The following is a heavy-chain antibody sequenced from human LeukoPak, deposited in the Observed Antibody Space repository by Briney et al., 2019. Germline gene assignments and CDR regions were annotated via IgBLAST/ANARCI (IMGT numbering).Heavy chain of an antibody. CDR3: ARDSPRLSGWLGHFDY. D-gene: IGHD6-19*01. V-gene: IGHV3-30*03. CDR1: GFTFRSYG. Sequence: GGSLRLSCAASGFTFRSYGMHWVRHAPGTGLEWVAVISSDGSSKNYADSMKGQFTISRDNSKNTLFLQMNNLRAEDTAVYYCARDSPRLSGWLGHFDYWGQGTLVTVSS. J-gene: IGHJ4*02. CDR2: ISSDGSSK.